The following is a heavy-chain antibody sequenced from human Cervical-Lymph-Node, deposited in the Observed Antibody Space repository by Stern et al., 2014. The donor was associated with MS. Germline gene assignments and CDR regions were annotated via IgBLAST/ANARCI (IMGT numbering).Heavy chain of an antibody. CDR1: GGSINSSSHY. J-gene: IGHJ5*02. Sequence: QVQLVQSGPGLVKPSETLSLTCTVSGGSINSSSHYWAWIRQPPGKGLEWIASIYYSGATYYNSSLKSRVIISADTSKTQFSLKLTSVTAADTAVYYCARQTHRFTWFAPWGQGTLVTVSS. CDR2: IYYSGAT. V-gene: IGHV4-39*01. CDR3: ARQTHRFTWFAP.